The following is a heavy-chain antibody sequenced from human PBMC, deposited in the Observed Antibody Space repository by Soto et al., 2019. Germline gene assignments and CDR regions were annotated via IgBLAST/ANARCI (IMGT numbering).Heavy chain of an antibody. CDR2: IVPLSGTS. CDR3: ATDHQWLGDYYYGMDV. D-gene: IGHD6-19*01. Sequence: SVKVSCKLSGGTFSNYAINWVRQAPGQGLEWVGRIVPLSGTSDYAQKFQGRVTMTEDTSTDTAYMELSSLRSEDTAVYYCATDHQWLGDYYYGMDVWGQGTTVTVAS. CDR1: GGTFSNYA. J-gene: IGHJ6*02. V-gene: IGHV1-69*06.